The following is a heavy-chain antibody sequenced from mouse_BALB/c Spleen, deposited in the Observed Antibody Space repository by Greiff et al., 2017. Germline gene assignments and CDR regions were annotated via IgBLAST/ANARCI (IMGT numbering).Heavy chain of an antibody. CDR3: ARQGGNDVGWYFDV. J-gene: IGHJ1*01. D-gene: IGHD2-2*01. V-gene: IGHV5-6*01. Sequence: EVQLVESGGDLVKPGGSLKLSCAASGFTFSSYGMSWVRQTPDKRLEWVATISSGGSYTYYPDSVKGRFTISRNNAKNTLYLQMSSLKSEDTAMYYCARQGGNDVGWYFDVGGAGTTVTVSS. CDR1: GFTFSSYG. CDR2: ISSGGSYT.